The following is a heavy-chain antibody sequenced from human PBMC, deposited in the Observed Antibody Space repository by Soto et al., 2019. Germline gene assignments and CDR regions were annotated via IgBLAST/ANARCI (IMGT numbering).Heavy chain of an antibody. CDR2: VKGKTHGGTT. Sequence: XGSLRLSCAASGFTXSNAWINWVRQAPGKGLEWVGRVKGKTHGGTTDFAAPVKGRFAISRDDSKNVVYLEMNSLKTEDTAIYYCTTDSYITSIIVRFDYWGHGTLVTVS. CDR1: GFTXSNAW. D-gene: IGHD3-22*01. CDR3: TTDSYITSIIVRFDY. J-gene: IGHJ4*01. V-gene: IGHV3-15*07.